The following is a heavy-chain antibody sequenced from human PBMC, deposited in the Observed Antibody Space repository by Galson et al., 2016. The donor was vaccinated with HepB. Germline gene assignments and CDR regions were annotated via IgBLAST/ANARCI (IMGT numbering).Heavy chain of an antibody. CDR3: ARDSGWYRIDI. V-gene: IGHV3-7*03. CDR1: GFTFSSYW. CDR2: INQDEGAK. Sequence: SLRLSCAASGFTFSSYWMTWVRQAPGKGLEWVANINQDEGAKKYVDSVKGRFTISRDNDKNSLYLQMNSLRAEDTAVYYCARDSGWYRIDIWGQGTMVTVSS. J-gene: IGHJ3*02. D-gene: IGHD6-19*01.